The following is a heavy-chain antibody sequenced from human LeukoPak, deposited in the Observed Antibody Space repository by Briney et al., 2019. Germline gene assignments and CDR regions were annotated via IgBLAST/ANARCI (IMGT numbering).Heavy chain of an antibody. CDR1: GFTFSSYG. J-gene: IGHJ4*02. Sequence: GGSLRLSCAASGFTFSSYGMHWVRQAPGKGLEWVAFIRYDGSNKYYADSVKGRFTISRDNSKNTLYLQMNSLRAEDTAVYYCARGTTENLDYWGQGTLVTVSS. CDR2: IRYDGSNK. CDR3: ARGTTENLDY. V-gene: IGHV3-30*02. D-gene: IGHD1-7*01.